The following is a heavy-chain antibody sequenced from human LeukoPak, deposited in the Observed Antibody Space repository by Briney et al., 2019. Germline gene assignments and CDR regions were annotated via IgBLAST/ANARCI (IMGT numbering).Heavy chain of an antibody. Sequence: ASVTVSCEASGYTFTGYYMHWVRQAPGQGLEWMGWINPNSGGTNYAQKFQGRVTMTRDTSISTAYMELSRLRSDDTAVYYCARGVVVPAALIYYYYYMDVWGKGTTVTISS. J-gene: IGHJ6*03. CDR1: GYTFTGYY. V-gene: IGHV1-2*02. CDR3: ARGVVVPAALIYYYYYMDV. D-gene: IGHD2-2*01. CDR2: INPNSGGT.